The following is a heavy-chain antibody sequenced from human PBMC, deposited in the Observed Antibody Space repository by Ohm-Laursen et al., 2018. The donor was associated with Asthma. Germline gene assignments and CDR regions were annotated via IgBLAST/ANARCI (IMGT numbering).Heavy chain of an antibody. D-gene: IGHD6-19*01. J-gene: IGHJ4*02. Sequence: GSLRLSCTASGFTVSSNYMSWVRQAPGKGLEWVSVIYSGGSTYYADSAKGRFTISRDNSKNTLYLQMNSLRAEDTDVYYCARKFSSGWLFDFWGQGTLVTVSS. CDR1: GFTVSSNY. CDR3: ARKFSSGWLFDF. V-gene: IGHV3-53*01. CDR2: IYSGGST.